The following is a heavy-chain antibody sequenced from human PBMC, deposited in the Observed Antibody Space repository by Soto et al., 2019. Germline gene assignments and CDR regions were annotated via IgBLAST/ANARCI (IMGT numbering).Heavy chain of an antibody. Sequence: EVQLLESGGGLVQPGGSLRLSCAASGFTFSSYAMSWVRQAPGKGLEWVSAISGSGGSTYYADSVKGRFTISRDNSKNTLYLQMNSLRAEDTAVYYCAKDQGGKRVSAEIAVAGYFDLWGRGTLVTVSS. J-gene: IGHJ2*01. CDR2: ISGSGGST. CDR1: GFTFSSYA. V-gene: IGHV3-23*01. D-gene: IGHD6-19*01. CDR3: AKDQGGKRVSAEIAVAGYFDL.